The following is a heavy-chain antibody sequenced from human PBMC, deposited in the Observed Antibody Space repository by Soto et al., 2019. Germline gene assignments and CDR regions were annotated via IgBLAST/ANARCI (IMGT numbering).Heavy chain of an antibody. Sequence: ASVKVSCKASGYTFTSYYMHWVRQAPGQGLEWMGIINPSGGSTSYAQKFQGRVTMTRDTSTSTVYMELSSLRSEDTAVYYCARDFMITFGGVIVMRRGYYYYGMDVWGQGTTVTVSS. J-gene: IGHJ6*02. CDR1: GYTFTSYY. D-gene: IGHD3-16*02. CDR3: ARDFMITFGGVIVMRRGYYYYGMDV. CDR2: INPSGGST. V-gene: IGHV1-46*01.